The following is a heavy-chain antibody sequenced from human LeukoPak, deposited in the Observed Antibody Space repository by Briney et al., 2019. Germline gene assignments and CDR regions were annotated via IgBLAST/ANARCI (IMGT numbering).Heavy chain of an antibody. CDR3: ARHAFPTYYYDSSGYYYRRGLGFDY. V-gene: IGHV4-39*01. J-gene: IGHJ4*02. D-gene: IGHD3-22*01. CDR2: IYYSGST. CDR1: GGSISSSSYY. Sequence: PSETLSLTCTVSGGSISSSSYYWGWIRQPPGTGLEWIGSIYYSGSTYYNPSLKSRVTISVDTSKNQFSLKLSSVTAADTAVYYCARHAFPTYYYDSSGYYYRRGLGFDYWGQGTLVTVSS.